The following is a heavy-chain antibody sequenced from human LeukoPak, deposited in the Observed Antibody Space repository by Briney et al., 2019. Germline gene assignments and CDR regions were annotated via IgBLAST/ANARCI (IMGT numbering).Heavy chain of an antibody. Sequence: QAGGSLRLSCAASGFTFDDYAMHWVRHAPGKGLEWVSGISWNSGSIGYADSVKGRFTISRDNAKNSLYLQMNSLRAEDTAVYYCTTDGVGVVPGDVFDIWGQGTMVTVSS. CDR2: ISWNSGSI. J-gene: IGHJ3*02. CDR1: GFTFDDYA. CDR3: TTDGVGVVPGDVFDI. D-gene: IGHD1-26*01. V-gene: IGHV3-9*01.